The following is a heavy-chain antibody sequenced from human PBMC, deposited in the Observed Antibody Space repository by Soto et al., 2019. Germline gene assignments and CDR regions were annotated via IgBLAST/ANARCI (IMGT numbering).Heavy chain of an antibody. V-gene: IGHV1-18*01. CDR2: ISGYNGNT. J-gene: IGHJ4*02. D-gene: IGHD2-21*02. CDR1: GYTFTTYG. Sequence: ASVTVSCQPSGYTFTTYGLIWVRQAPGQGLELMGWISGYNGNTNYAQRFQGRVTMTTDTSTSTAYMELRSLKSDDTAVYYCARSLVVETAPDYWGQGTLVTVSS. CDR3: ARSLVVETAPDY.